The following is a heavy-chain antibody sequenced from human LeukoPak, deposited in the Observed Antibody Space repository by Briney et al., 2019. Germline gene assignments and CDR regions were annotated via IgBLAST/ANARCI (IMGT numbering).Heavy chain of an antibody. CDR3: ARKWFIHYGMDV. D-gene: IGHD3-22*01. V-gene: IGHV1-69*02. CDR2: IIPILGIA. CDR1: GYTFTSYY. J-gene: IGHJ6*02. Sequence: SVKVSCKASGYTFTSYYMHWVRQAPGQGLEWMGRIIPILGIANYAQKFQGRVTITADKSTSTAYMELSSLRSEDTAVYYCARKWFIHYGMDVWGQGTTVTVSS.